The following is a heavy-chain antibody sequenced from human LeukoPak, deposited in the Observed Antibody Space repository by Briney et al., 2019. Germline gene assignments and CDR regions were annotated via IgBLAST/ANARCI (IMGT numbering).Heavy chain of an antibody. CDR2: TYYRSKWFD. CDR1: GDSVSSNSAA. J-gene: IGHJ1*01. Sequence: SQTLSLTCAISGDSVSSNSAAWNWIRQSPSRGLEWLGRTYYRSKWFDDYVVSVKSRITIKPDTSKNQFSLQLISVTAADTAVYYCARHGRSSSWFRFQYFQHWGQGTLVTVSS. V-gene: IGHV6-1*01. CDR3: ARHGRSSSWFRFQYFQH. D-gene: IGHD6-13*01.